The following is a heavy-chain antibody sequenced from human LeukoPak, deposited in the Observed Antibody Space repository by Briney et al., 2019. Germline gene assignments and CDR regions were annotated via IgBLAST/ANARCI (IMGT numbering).Heavy chain of an antibody. Sequence: GGSLRLSCAASGFTFSSYAMHWVRQAPGKGLEWVAVISYDGSNKYYADSVKGRFTISRDNSKNTLYLQMNSLRAEDTAVYYCASDGGTYYDFWSGYSHFDYWGQGTLVTVSS. J-gene: IGHJ4*02. V-gene: IGHV3-30-3*01. CDR3: ASDGGTYYDFWSGYSHFDY. D-gene: IGHD3-3*01. CDR1: GFTFSSYA. CDR2: ISYDGSNK.